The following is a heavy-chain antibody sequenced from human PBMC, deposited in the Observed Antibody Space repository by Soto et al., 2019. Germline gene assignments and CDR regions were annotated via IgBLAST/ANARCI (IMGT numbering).Heavy chain of an antibody. V-gene: IGHV1-69*13. CDR2: IIPIFGTA. Sequence: VASVKVSCKASGGTFSSYAISWVRQAPGQGLEWMGGIIPIFGTANYAQKFQGRVTITADESTSTAYMELSSLRSEDTAVYYCARVIQFSYYGAGSPNWFDPWGQGTLVTVSS. CDR3: ARVIQFSYYGAGSPNWFDP. J-gene: IGHJ5*02. CDR1: GGTFSSYA. D-gene: IGHD3-10*01.